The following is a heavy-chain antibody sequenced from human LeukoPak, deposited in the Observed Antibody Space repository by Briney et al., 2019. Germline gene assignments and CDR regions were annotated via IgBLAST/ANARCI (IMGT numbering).Heavy chain of an antibody. CDR3: ARGGYDYVRGDLDY. CDR1: GGSISSYY. D-gene: IGHD5-12*01. Sequence: PSETLALTCNVSGGSISSYYWSWIRQPAGKGLEWIGRIYTSGSTNYNPSLKSRVTMSVDTSKNQFSLKLSSVTAADTAVYYCARGGYDYVRGDLDYWGQGTLVTVSS. V-gene: IGHV4-4*07. CDR2: IYTSGST. J-gene: IGHJ4*02.